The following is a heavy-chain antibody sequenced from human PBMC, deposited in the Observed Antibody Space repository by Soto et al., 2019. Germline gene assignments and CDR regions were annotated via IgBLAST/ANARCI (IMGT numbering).Heavy chain of an antibody. Sequence: QVQLVQSGAEVKKPGSSVKVSCNASGGTFSSYAINWVRQAPGQGLEWMGGIILIFGTVKYAQKFQGRVTITADESTSTVYMELSSLRSDDTAVYYCARETYSTTWYVYYYGMDFWGQGTTVTVSS. CDR1: GGTFSSYA. CDR2: IILIFGTV. V-gene: IGHV1-69*01. J-gene: IGHJ6*02. CDR3: ARETYSTTWYVYYYGMDF. D-gene: IGHD6-13*01.